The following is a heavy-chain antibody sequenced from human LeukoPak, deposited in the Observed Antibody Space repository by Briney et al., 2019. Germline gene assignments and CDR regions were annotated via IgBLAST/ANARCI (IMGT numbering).Heavy chain of an antibody. J-gene: IGHJ6*02. Sequence: GASVKVSCKVSGYTLTELSMHWVRQAPGKGLEWMGGFDPEDGETIYAQKLQGRVTMTTDTSTSTAYMELRSLRSDDTAVYYCARDHPGITMIVVDAYGMDVWGQGTTVTVSS. CDR2: FDPEDGET. V-gene: IGHV1-24*01. CDR1: GYTLTELS. CDR3: ARDHPGITMIVVDAYGMDV. D-gene: IGHD3-22*01.